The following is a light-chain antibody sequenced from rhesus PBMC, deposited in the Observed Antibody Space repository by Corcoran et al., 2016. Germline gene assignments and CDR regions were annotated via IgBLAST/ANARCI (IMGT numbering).Light chain of an antibody. CDR1: QSVRSN. J-gene: IGKJ4*01. CDR2: DTA. CDR3: QQFSNWPLT. V-gene: IGKV3-42*03. Sequence: DIVMTQSPATLFLSPGERATPSCRASQSVRSNSAWYQQKPGQAPSLLSYDTASRATGIPDRFSGSGSGTDFTLTFSSLEPEDFAVYYCQQFSNWPLTFGGGTKVELK.